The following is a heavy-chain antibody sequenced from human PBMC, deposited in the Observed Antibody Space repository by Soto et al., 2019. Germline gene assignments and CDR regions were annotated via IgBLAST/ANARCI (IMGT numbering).Heavy chain of an antibody. V-gene: IGHV1-69*12. J-gene: IGHJ6*02. CDR1: GGTFSSYA. CDR2: IIPIFGTA. D-gene: IGHD5-12*01. Sequence: QVQLVQSGAEVKKPGSSVKVSCKASGGTFSSYAISWVRQAPGQGLEWMGGIIPIFGTANYAQKFQGRVTITADESTSTAYMELSSLRSEDTAVYYCARAGIVATIVHYYYCGMDVWGQGTTVTVSS. CDR3: ARAGIVATIVHYYYCGMDV.